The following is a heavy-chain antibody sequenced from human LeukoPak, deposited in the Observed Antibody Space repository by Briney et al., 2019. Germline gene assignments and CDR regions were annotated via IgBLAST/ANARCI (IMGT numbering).Heavy chain of an antibody. CDR2: INPNNGGT. V-gene: IGHV1-2*02. D-gene: IGHD1-1*01. CDR1: GYTLTSYY. J-gene: IGHJ4*02. Sequence: ASVKVSCKTSGYTLTSYYIHWVRQAPGQGLECMGWINPNNGGTTYAQNFQGRVSMTRDTSISTAYMELSGLRSDDTAVYYCARSPSGQLDYWGRGTLVTVSS. CDR3: ARSPSGQLDY.